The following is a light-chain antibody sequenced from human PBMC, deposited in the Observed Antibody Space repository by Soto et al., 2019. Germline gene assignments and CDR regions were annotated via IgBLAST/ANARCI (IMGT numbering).Light chain of an antibody. Sequence: SYELTQPPSVSVAPGKTATITCGGSNIGGKNVQWYQQTPGQAPVLVIYSDTDRPSGIPGRFSGSNSGTTATLTINSVEAGDEADYYCQVWDSSGDHSVVFGGGTKLTVL. V-gene: IGLV3-21*04. J-gene: IGLJ2*01. CDR3: QVWDSSGDHSVV. CDR2: SDT. CDR1: NIGGKN.